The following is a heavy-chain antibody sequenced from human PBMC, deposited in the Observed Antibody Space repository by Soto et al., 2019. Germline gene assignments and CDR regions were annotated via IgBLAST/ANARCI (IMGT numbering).Heavy chain of an antibody. Sequence: PGGSLRLSCAASGFTFSSYGMHWVRQAPGKGLEWVAVISYDGSNKYYADSVKGRFTISRDNSKNTLYLQMNSLRAEDTAVYYCAKGQGDFAVAGTGYYYYGMDVWGQGTTVTVSS. CDR3: AKGQGDFAVAGTGYYYYGMDV. CDR2: ISYDGSNK. D-gene: IGHD6-19*01. V-gene: IGHV3-30*18. CDR1: GFTFSSYG. J-gene: IGHJ6*02.